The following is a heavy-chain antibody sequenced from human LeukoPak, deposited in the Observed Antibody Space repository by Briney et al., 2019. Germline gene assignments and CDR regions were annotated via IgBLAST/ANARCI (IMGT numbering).Heavy chain of an antibody. CDR3: ARVGNLDAFDI. CDR1: GGSFSGYY. Sequence: SETLSLTCAVYGGSFSGYYWSCIRQPPGKGLEWIGEINHSGSTNYNPSLKSRVTISVDTSKNQFSLKLSSVTAADTAVYYCARVGNLDAFDIWGQGTMVTVSS. V-gene: IGHV4-34*01. CDR2: INHSGST. J-gene: IGHJ3*02. D-gene: IGHD4-23*01.